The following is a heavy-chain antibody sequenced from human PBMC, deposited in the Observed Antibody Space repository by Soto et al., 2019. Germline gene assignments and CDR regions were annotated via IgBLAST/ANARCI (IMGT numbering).Heavy chain of an antibody. CDR2: IKSDGTNT. V-gene: IGHV3-74*01. CDR1: GFTFSSYW. Sequence: GGSLRLSCAASGFTFSSYWMHWVRQAPGKGLVWVSRIKSDGTNTNYVDSVKGRFTISRDNAKNTLYLQMNSLRAEDTAVYYFARERYCSSTSCYALGTGFDPWGQGTLVTVSS. D-gene: IGHD2-2*01. J-gene: IGHJ5*02. CDR3: ARERYCSSTSCYALGTGFDP.